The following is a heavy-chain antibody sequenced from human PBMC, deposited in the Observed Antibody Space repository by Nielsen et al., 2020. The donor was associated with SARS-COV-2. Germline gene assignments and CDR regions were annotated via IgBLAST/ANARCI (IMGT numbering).Heavy chain of an antibody. D-gene: IGHD4-17*01. Sequence: ASVKLSCKASGYTFTSYGISWVRQAPGQWLEWRGWNSAYNGNTNDAQKLQGRVTMTTDTSTSTAYMELRSLRSDETAVYYCAVGKDDYGDYVGWFDPWGQGTLVTVS. V-gene: IGHV1-18*01. CDR3: AVGKDDYGDYVGWFDP. CDR2: NSAYNGNT. CDR1: GYTFTSYG. J-gene: IGHJ5*02.